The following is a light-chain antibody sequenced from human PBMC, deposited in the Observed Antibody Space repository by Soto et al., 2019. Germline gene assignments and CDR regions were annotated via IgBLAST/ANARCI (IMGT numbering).Light chain of an antibody. CDR1: QSINRW. CDR2: AAS. Sequence: DIQMTQSPSTLSASIGDSVTITCRASQSINRWLAWYQQKPGRAPTLLIYAASNLQSGVPSRFRGSRSGTEFTLTVSSLQPEDFATYYCLQDHDDSWTFGQGTKVDIK. J-gene: IGKJ1*01. V-gene: IGKV1-5*01. CDR3: LQDHDDSWT.